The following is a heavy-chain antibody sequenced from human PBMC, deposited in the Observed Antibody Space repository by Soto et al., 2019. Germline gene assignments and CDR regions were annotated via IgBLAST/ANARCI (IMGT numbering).Heavy chain of an antibody. CDR2: INSDGSST. Sequence: QPGGSLRLSCAASGFTFSSYWMHWVRQAPGKGLVWVSRINSDGSSTSYADSVKGRFTISRDNAKNTLYLQMNSLRAEDTAVYYCARDRAWLAHTDAFDIWGQGTMVTVSS. CDR3: ARDRAWLAHTDAFDI. V-gene: IGHV3-74*01. CDR1: GFTFSSYW. D-gene: IGHD6-19*01. J-gene: IGHJ3*02.